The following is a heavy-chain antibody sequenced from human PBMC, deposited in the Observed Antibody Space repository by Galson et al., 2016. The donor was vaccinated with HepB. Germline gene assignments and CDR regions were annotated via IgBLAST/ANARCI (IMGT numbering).Heavy chain of an antibody. CDR1: GFTFNNYG. J-gene: IGHJ4*02. V-gene: IGHV3-23*01. Sequence: SLRLSCAASGFTFNNYGMTWVRQAPGKGLEVVSSISRSGDSTDYADPVKGRFTISRDNSKNTLSLQMSSLTEDDTAVYYCARRHEYCPPVGCSVDYWGQGTLVSVSS. CDR2: ISRSGDST. D-gene: IGHD2/OR15-2a*01. CDR3: ARRHEYCPPVGCSVDY.